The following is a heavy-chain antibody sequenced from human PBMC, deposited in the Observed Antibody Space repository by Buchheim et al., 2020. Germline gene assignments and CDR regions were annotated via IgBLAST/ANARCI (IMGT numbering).Heavy chain of an antibody. D-gene: IGHD3-9*01. CDR2: ISYDGSNK. CDR3: AKDDILTGYQYFDY. V-gene: IGHV3-30-3*02. CDR1: GFTFSSYA. Sequence: QVQLVESGGGVVQPGRSLRLSCAASGFTFSSYAMHWVRQAPGKGLEWVAVISYDGSNKYYADSVKGRFTISRDNSKNTLYLPMNSLRAEDTAVYYCAKDDILTGYQYFDYWGQGTL. J-gene: IGHJ4*02.